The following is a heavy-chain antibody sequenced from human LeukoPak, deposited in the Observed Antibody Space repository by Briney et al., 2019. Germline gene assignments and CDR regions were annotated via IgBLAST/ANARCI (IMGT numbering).Heavy chain of an antibody. D-gene: IGHD6-6*01. CDR3: ARVNRVSSSSGRFDY. Sequence: SETLSLTCTVSGGSISSYYWSWIRQPPGKGLEWIGYIYYSGSTNYNPSLKSRVTISVDTSKNQFSLKLSSVTAADTAVYYCARVNRVSSSSGRFDYWGQGTLVTVSS. CDR2: IYYSGST. CDR1: GGSISSYY. J-gene: IGHJ4*02. V-gene: IGHV4-59*01.